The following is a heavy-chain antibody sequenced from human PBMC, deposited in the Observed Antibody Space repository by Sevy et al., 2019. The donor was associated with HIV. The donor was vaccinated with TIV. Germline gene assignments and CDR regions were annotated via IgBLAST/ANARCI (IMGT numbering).Heavy chain of an antibody. D-gene: IGHD3-3*01. Sequence: GGSLRLSCAASGFTFSTYNMNWVRQAPGKGLEWVGRIKTKNEGGTIDYAAPVKGRFTISRDDSKNTLSLQMNSLKTEDTAVYYCTTDPITLFGVVISEAGPDYWGQGTLVTVSS. CDR2: IKTKNEGGTI. V-gene: IGHV3-15*01. CDR1: GFTFSTYN. J-gene: IGHJ4*02. CDR3: TTDPITLFGVVISEAGPDY.